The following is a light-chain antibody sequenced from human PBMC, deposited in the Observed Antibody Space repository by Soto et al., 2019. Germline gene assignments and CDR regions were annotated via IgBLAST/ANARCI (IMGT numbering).Light chain of an antibody. Sequence: QSVLTQPPSASGSPGQSVTISCTGTSSDVGGYNYVSWYQQHPGKAPKLMIYEVSKRPSGVPDRFSGSKSGNTVSLTVSGLQAEDEADYYCSSYTSSSTRVFGTGTKV. CDR2: EVS. CDR1: SSDVGGYNY. V-gene: IGLV2-8*01. J-gene: IGLJ1*01. CDR3: SSYTSSSTRV.